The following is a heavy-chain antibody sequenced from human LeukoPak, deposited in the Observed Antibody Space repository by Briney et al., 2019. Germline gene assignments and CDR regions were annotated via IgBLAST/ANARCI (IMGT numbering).Heavy chain of an antibody. CDR1: GFTFSSYA. CDR3: ARPYGSGIGLAFDI. J-gene: IGHJ3*02. Sequence: GGSLRLSCAASGFTFSSYALHWVRQAPGKGLEYVSAISSNGGSTYYANSVKGRFTISRDNSKNTLYLQMGSLRAEDMAVYYCARPYGSGIGLAFDIWGQGTMVTVSS. CDR2: ISSNGGST. D-gene: IGHD3-10*01. V-gene: IGHV3-64*01.